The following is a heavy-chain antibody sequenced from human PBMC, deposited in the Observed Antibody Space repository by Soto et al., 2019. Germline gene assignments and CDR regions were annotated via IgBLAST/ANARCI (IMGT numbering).Heavy chain of an antibody. V-gene: IGHV1-3*05. J-gene: IGHJ4*02. CDR3: ARAWVVVTAPDY. CDR2: INAGNGNT. D-gene: IGHD2-21*02. CDR1: GYTFTSYA. Sequence: QVRLVQSGAEEKKPGASVKVSCKASGYTFTSYAMHWVRQAPGQRLEWMGWINAGNGNTKYSQKFQGRVTITRDTSASTAYMELSSLSSEDTAVYYCARAWVVVTAPDYWGQGTLVTVAS.